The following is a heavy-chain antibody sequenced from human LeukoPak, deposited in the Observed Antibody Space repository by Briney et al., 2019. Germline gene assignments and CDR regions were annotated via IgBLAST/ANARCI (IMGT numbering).Heavy chain of an antibody. Sequence: GASVTVSCTASGYTFTGYYMHWVRQAPGQGLEWMGWINPNSGGTNYAQKFQGRVTMTRDTSISTAYMELSRLRSDDTAVYYCASAGAPSRYYDFWSGYYDDYYGMDVWGQGTTVTVSS. D-gene: IGHD3-3*01. J-gene: IGHJ6*02. CDR1: GYTFTGYY. V-gene: IGHV1-2*02. CDR2: INPNSGGT. CDR3: ASAGAPSRYYDFWSGYYDDYYGMDV.